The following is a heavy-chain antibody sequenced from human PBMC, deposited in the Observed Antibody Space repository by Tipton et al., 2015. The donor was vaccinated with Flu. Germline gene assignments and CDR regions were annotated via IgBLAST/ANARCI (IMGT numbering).Heavy chain of an antibody. CDR1: GGSFSGYY. J-gene: IGHJ4*02. CDR2: INDSGST. D-gene: IGHD3-10*01. Sequence: TLSLTCAVYGGSFSGYYWSWIRQPPGKGLEWIGEINDSGSTNYNPSLKSRVTISVDTSKNQFSLKLSSVTAADTAVYYCAGGLYGSGSYQWRYFDSWGQGTLVTVSS. CDR3: AGGLYGSGSYQWRYFDS. V-gene: IGHV4-34*01.